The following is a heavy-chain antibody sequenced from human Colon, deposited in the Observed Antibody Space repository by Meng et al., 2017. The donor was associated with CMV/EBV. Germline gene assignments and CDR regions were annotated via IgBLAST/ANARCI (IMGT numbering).Heavy chain of an antibody. J-gene: IGHJ4*02. Sequence: VLRVVAWAEVKKPGASVKVSCKASRYTFTGYFMYWVRQAPGQGLEWLGVINPITGGTNYAQKFQGRVTMTRDTSMNTAYMELSRLRSDDTAVYYCASLSGGDFDYWGQGTLVTVSS. CDR1: RYTFTGYF. CDR3: ASLSGGDFDY. D-gene: IGHD1-26*01. V-gene: IGHV1-2*02. CDR2: INPITGGT.